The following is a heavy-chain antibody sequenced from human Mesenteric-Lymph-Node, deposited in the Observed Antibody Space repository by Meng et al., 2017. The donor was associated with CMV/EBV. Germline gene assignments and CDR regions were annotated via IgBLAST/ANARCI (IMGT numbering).Heavy chain of an antibody. CDR1: SGSISSYA. V-gene: IGHV4-59*08. CDR2: IYNSGST. J-gene: IGHJ4*02. CDR3: ARFMVRGLVLFDS. D-gene: IGHD3-10*01. Sequence: TCTVSSGSISSYAWSWIRQPPGKGLEWIGYIYNSGSTNYNPSLKSRVTISVDTSKNQFSLKLSSVTAADTAVYYCARFMVRGLVLFDSWGQGTLVTVSS.